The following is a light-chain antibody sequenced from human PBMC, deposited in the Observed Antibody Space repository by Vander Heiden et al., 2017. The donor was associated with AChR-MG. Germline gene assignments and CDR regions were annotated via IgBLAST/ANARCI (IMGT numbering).Light chain of an antibody. CDR1: SSNF. CDR2: ENN. V-gene: IGLV1-51*02. J-gene: IGLJ2*01. CDR3: GAGDAGLSGVA. Sequence: QSVLTQPPSVSAAPGQKVTVSCSGISSNFVSWYQQLPGTAPKLLIYENNKRPSGIPDRFSGSRSGSSATLGITGLQTGDEADYYCGAGDAGLSGVAFGGGTKLTVL.